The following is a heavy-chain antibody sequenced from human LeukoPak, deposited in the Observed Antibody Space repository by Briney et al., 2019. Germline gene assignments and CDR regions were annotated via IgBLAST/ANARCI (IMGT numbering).Heavy chain of an antibody. CDR3: ARASAAKYYDFWSGYYNEYFQH. CDR2: ISSSGSTI. J-gene: IGHJ1*01. CDR1: GFTFSDYY. V-gene: IGHV3-11*04. Sequence: GGSLRLSCAASGFTFSDYYMSWIRQAPGRGLEWVSYISSSGSTIYYADSVKGRFTISRDNAKNSLYLQMNSLRAEDTAVYYCARASAAKYYDFWSGYYNEYFQHWGQGTLVTVSS. D-gene: IGHD3-3*01.